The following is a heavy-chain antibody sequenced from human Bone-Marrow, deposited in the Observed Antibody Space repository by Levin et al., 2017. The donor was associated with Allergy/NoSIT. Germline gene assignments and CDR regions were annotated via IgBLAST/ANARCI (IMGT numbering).Heavy chain of an antibody. J-gene: IGHJ4*02. CDR3: AKDGPTAGDY. Sequence: PGGSLRLSCAASGFTFSNYPMSWVRQAPGKGLEWVSAISESGDTTYYPDYVKGRFTISRDNSKNTLYLQMNSLGADDTAVYYCAKDGPTAGDYWGQGTLVTVSS. D-gene: IGHD3-10*01. CDR2: ISESGDTT. V-gene: IGHV3-23*01. CDR1: GFTFSNYP.